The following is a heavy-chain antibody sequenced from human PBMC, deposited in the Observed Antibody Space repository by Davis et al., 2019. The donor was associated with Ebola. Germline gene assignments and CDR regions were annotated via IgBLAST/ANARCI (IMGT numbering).Heavy chain of an antibody. Sequence: ASVKVSCKASGYTFTGYYMHWVRQAPGQGLEWMGWINPNSGGTNYAQKFQGWVTMTRDTSISTAYMELSRLRSDDTAVYYCATGVLSTYYYGMDVWGQGTTVTVSS. CDR1: GYTFTGYY. J-gene: IGHJ6*02. CDR3: ATGVLSTYYYGMDV. CDR2: INPNSGGT. D-gene: IGHD3-9*01. V-gene: IGHV1-2*04.